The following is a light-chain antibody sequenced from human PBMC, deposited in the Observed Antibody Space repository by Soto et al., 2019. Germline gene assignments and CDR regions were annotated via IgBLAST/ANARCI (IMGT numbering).Light chain of an antibody. Sequence: EIQMTHSPSALSASVGDRVTITCRASQSISSYLNWYQQKPGKAPKLLIYAASTLQSGVPSRFSGSGSGTDFTLTISCLQSEDFVTYYCQQYYSYPLTFGGGTKVDIK. CDR2: AAS. J-gene: IGKJ4*01. CDR1: QSISSY. V-gene: IGKV1-39*01. CDR3: QQYYSYPLT.